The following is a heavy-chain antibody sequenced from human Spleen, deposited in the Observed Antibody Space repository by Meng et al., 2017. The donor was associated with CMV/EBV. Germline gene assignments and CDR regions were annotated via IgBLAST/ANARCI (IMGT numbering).Heavy chain of an antibody. CDR1: GFTFGSYS. Sequence: LSCAASGFTFGSYSMNWVRQDPGKGLEWVATISSSSTYIYYADSVKGRFTISRDNAKNSLYLQMNSLRAEDTAVYHCARLIPLDVVDYWGQGTLVTVSS. J-gene: IGHJ4*02. CDR3: ARLIPLDVVDY. V-gene: IGHV3-21*01. CDR2: ISSSSTYI.